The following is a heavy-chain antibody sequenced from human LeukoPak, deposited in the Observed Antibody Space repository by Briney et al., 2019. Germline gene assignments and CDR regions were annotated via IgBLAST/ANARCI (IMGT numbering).Heavy chain of an antibody. CDR1: GFTFSGYE. J-gene: IGHJ4*02. CDR2: ISSSGSTI. D-gene: IGHD2-2*02. V-gene: IGHV3-48*03. CDR3: ARGPGYCSSTSCYKFFDY. Sequence: GGSLRLSCAASGFTFSGYEMNWVRQAPGKGLEWVSYISSSGSTIYYADSVKGRFTVSRDNAKNSLYLQMNSLRAEDTAVYYCARGPGYCSSTSCYKFFDYWGQGTLVTVSS.